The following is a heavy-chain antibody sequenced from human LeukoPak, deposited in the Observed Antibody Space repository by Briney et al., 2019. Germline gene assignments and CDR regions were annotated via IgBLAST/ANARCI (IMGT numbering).Heavy chain of an antibody. CDR1: GGTFSSYA. D-gene: IGHD5-24*01. Sequence: SVKVSCKASGGTFSSYAINWVRQAPGQGLEWMGGSIPFFGTTTYAQKFQDRVTITADESTNTGYMDLSSLRSEDTAVYYCAVPEPENYRPFDSWGRGTLVTVSS. CDR2: SIPFFGTT. V-gene: IGHV1-69*13. J-gene: IGHJ4*02. CDR3: AVPEPENYRPFDS.